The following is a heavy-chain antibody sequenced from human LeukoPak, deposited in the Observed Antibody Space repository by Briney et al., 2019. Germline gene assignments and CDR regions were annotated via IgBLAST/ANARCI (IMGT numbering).Heavy chain of an antibody. V-gene: IGHV4-31*03. J-gene: IGHJ4*02. CDR3: ARSNTMVRGVRD. CDR1: GVSISSGGYY. D-gene: IGHD3-10*01. CDR2: IYYSGST. Sequence: PSETLSLTCTVSGVSISSGGYYWSWIRQHPGKGLEWIGYIYYSGSTYYNPSLKSRVTISVDTSKNQFSLKLSSVTAADTAVYYCARSNTMVRGVRDWGQGTLVTVSS.